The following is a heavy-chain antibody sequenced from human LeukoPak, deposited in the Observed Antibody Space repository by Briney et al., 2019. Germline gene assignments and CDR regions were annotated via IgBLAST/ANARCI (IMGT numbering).Heavy chain of an antibody. J-gene: IGHJ3*02. V-gene: IGHV3-9*01. Sequence: GRSLRLSCAASGFTFDDYAMHWVRQAPGKGLEWVSGISWNSGSIGYADSVKGRFTISRDNAKSSLYLQMNSLRAEDTAVYYCARVVAWAFDIWGQGTMVTVSS. CDR3: ARVVAWAFDI. CDR1: GFTFDDYA. D-gene: IGHD2-21*01. CDR2: ISWNSGSI.